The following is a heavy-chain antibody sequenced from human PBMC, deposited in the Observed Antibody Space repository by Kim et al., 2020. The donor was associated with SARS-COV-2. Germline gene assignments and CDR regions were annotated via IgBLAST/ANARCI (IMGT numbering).Heavy chain of an antibody. Sequence: RKSRVTMSVDTSKNQCSLKLSSVTAADTAVYYCARHLYCSGGSCYADIDYWGQGTLVTVSS. CDR3: ARHLYCSGGSCYADIDY. D-gene: IGHD2-15*01. J-gene: IGHJ4*02. V-gene: IGHV4-39*01.